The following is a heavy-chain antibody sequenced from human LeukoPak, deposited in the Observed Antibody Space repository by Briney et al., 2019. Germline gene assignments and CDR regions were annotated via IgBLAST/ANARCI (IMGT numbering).Heavy chain of an antibody. V-gene: IGHV4-59*11. CDR1: GYSISSGHY. CDR2: IYYSGST. D-gene: IGHD3-22*01. J-gene: IGHJ4*02. Sequence: PSETLSLTCTVSGYSISSGHYWGWIRQPPGKGLEWIGYIYYSGSTNYNPSLKSRVTISVDTSKNQFSLKLSSVTAADTAVYYCARDLNDSSGFDYWGQGTLVTVSS. CDR3: ARDLNDSSGFDY.